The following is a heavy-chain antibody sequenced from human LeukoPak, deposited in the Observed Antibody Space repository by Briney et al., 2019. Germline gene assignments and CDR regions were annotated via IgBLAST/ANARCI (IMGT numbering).Heavy chain of an antibody. V-gene: IGHV3-23*01. J-gene: IGHJ4*02. Sequence: GGSLRLSCAASGFTFSSYWMSWVRQAPGKGLEWVSAISGSGGSTYYADSVKGRFTISRDNSKNTLYLQMNSLRAEDTAVYYCARSYDYVWGSPVMDFDYWGQGTLVTVSS. D-gene: IGHD3-16*01. CDR1: GFTFSSYW. CDR2: ISGSGGST. CDR3: ARSYDYVWGSPVMDFDY.